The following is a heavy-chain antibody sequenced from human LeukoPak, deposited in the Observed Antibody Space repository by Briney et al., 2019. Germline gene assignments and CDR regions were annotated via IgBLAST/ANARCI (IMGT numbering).Heavy chain of an antibody. CDR2: ISYDGSNK. D-gene: IGHD3-16*02. CDR1: GFTFSSYG. Sequence: GGSLRLSCAASGFTFSSYGMHWVRRAPGKGLEWVAVISYDGSNKYYADSVKGRFTISRDNSKNTLYLQMNSLRAEDTAVYYCAKDVGYPHWYFDLWGRGTLVTVSS. V-gene: IGHV3-30*18. CDR3: AKDVGYPHWYFDL. J-gene: IGHJ2*01.